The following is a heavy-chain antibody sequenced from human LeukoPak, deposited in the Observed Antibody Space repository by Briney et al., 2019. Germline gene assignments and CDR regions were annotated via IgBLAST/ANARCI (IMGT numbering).Heavy chain of an antibody. D-gene: IGHD6-13*01. V-gene: IGHV4-4*07. CDR2: IYTSGST. CDR1: GGSISSYY. CDR3: ARDGGIAAASDAFDI. J-gene: IGHJ3*02. Sequence: PSETLSLTCTVSGGSISSYYWSWIRQPAGKRLEWIGRIYTSGSTNYNPSLKSRVTMSVDTSKNQFSLKLSSVTAADTAVYYCARDGGIAAASDAFDIWGQGTMVTVSS.